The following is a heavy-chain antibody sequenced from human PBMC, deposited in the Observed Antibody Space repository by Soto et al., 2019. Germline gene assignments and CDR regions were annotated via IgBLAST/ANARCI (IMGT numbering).Heavy chain of an antibody. J-gene: IGHJ6*02. V-gene: IGHV3-21*01. D-gene: IGHD6-13*01. CDR2: IRSGGQYV. Sequence: EVQLVESGGGLVKPGGSLRLSCAASGLTFINYGMNWVRQAPGKGLEWVSTIRSGGQYVCYADSVKGRLTISRDNAQNSLYLQLAILRVEDTAVYYCATDGAAGAAMGVWGQGTRVTVSS. CDR1: GLTFINYG. CDR3: ATDGAAGAAMGV.